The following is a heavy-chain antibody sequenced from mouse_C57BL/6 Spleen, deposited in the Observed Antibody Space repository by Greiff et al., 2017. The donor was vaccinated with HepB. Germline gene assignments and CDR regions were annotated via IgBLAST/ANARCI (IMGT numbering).Heavy chain of an antibody. V-gene: IGHV2-2*01. Sequence: VKLQESGPGLVQPSQSLSITCTVSGFSLTSYGVHWVRQSPGKGLEWLGVIWSGGSTDYNAAFISRLSISKDNSKSQVFFKMNSLQADDTAIYYCARMDWDAMDYWGQGTSVTVSS. CDR3: ARMDWDAMDY. D-gene: IGHD4-1*01. CDR2: IWSGGST. CDR1: GFSLTSYG. J-gene: IGHJ4*01.